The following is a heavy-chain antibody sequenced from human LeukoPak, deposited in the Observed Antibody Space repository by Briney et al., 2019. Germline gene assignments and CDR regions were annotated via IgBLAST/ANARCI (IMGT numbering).Heavy chain of an antibody. D-gene: IGHD2-2*02. CDR2: IYPGDSDT. V-gene: IGHV5-51*01. CDR3: ARQISRRPIPYYFDY. CDR1: GYSFTSYW. J-gene: IGHJ4*02. Sequence: GESLKISCKGSGYSFTSYWIGWVRQMPGKGLEWMGIIYPGDSDTRYSPSFQGQVTISADKSISTAYLQWSSLKASDTAMYYCARQISRRPIPYYFDYWGQGTLVTVSS.